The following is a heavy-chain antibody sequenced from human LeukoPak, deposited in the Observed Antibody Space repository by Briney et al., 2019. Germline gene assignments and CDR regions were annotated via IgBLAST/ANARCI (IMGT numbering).Heavy chain of an antibody. CDR1: GGSISSSNW. J-gene: IGHJ3*02. CDR2: INHSGST. Sequence: PSETLSLTCAVSGGSISSSNWWSWVRQPPGKGLEWIGEINHSGSTNYNPSLKSRVTISVDTSKNQFSLKLSSVTAADTAVYYCASSTHDGAFDIWGQGTMVTVSS. D-gene: IGHD3-3*01. V-gene: IGHV4-4*02. CDR3: ASSTHDGAFDI.